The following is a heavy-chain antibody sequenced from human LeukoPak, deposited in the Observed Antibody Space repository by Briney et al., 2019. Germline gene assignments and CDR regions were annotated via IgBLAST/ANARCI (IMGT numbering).Heavy chain of an antibody. V-gene: IGHV4-4*07. CDR1: GGSISSYY. CDR3: ARDNLLEWSFDF. Sequence: SETLSLTCTVSGGSISSYYWRWIRQPAGKGLEWIERLYTSGSTKYNPSFKSRVIMSVDTSKNQFSLKLSSGTAADTAVYYCARDNLLEWSFDFWGQGTLVTVSS. J-gene: IGHJ4*02. D-gene: IGHD3-3*01. CDR2: LYTSGST.